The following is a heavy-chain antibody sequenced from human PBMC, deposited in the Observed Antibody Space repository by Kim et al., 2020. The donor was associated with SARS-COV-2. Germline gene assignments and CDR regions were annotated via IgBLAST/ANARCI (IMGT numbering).Heavy chain of an antibody. CDR1: GGSFSGYD. CDR3: ARVTPSYQSGYSGYEFRYYCDY. Sequence: SETLSLTCAVYGGSFSGYDWSWIRQPPGKGLEWIGEINHSGSTNYNPSLKRRGTISVDTSKNQFSLKLSSVTAADTAVNYCARVTPSYQSGYSGYEFRYYCDYWGQGTLVTVSS. D-gene: IGHD5-12*01. CDR2: INHSGST. V-gene: IGHV4-34*01. J-gene: IGHJ4*02.